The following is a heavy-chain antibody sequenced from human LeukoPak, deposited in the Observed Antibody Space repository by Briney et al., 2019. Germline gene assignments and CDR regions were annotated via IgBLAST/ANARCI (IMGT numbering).Heavy chain of an antibody. J-gene: IGHJ4*02. V-gene: IGHV3-30-3*01. D-gene: IGHD3-22*01. CDR2: ISYDGSNK. Sequence: PGGSLRLSCAASGFTFSGYPIHWVRQAPGKGLEWVAVISYDGSNKYYADSVKGRFTISRDNSKNTLYLQMNSLRAEDTAVYYCARDPPSYYDSGAFDYWGQGTLVTVSS. CDR3: ARDPPSYYDSGAFDY. CDR1: GFTFSGYP.